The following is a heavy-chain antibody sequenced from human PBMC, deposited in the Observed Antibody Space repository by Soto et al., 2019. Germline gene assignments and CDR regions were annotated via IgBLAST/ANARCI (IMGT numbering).Heavy chain of an antibody. Sequence: GASVKVSCKASGGTFSSYAISWVRQAPGQGLEWMGGIIPIFGTANYAQKFQGRVTITADESTSTAYMELSSLRSEDTAVYYCARSSSIAPVAGTCYYGMDVWGQGTTVTVSS. V-gene: IGHV1-69*13. CDR2: IIPIFGTA. J-gene: IGHJ6*02. CDR1: GGTFSSYA. D-gene: IGHD6-19*01. CDR3: ARSSSIAPVAGTCYYGMDV.